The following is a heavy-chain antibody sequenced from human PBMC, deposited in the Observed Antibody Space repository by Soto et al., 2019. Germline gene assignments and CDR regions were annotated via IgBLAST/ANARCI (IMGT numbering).Heavy chain of an antibody. D-gene: IGHD3-3*01. CDR3: AKYRSGTIFGVVILHV. CDR1: GFTFSSYA. Sequence: GGSLRLSCAASGFTFSSYAMSWVRQAPGKGLEWVSAISGSGGSTYYADSVKGRFTISRDNSKNTLYLQMNSLRAEDTAVYYCAKYRSGTIFGVVILHVWGQGTLVTVSS. V-gene: IGHV3-23*01. J-gene: IGHJ4*02. CDR2: ISGSGGST.